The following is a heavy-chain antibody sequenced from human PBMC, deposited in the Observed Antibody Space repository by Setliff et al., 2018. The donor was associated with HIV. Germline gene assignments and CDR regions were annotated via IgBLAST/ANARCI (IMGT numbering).Heavy chain of an antibody. Sequence: SETLSLTCAVYGGFFSGYYWSWIRQSPGKGLEWIGEINRSGSTNYNPSLKSRVTISVDTSKKQFSLKLSSVTAADTAVYYCARRPYYFDYWGQGTLVTVSS. V-gene: IGHV4-34*01. J-gene: IGHJ4*02. CDR2: INRSGST. CDR1: GGFFSGYY. CDR3: ARRPYYFDY.